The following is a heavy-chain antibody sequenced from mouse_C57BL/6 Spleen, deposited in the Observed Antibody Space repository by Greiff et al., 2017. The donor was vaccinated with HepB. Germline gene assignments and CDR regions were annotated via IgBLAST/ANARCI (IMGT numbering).Heavy chain of an antibody. V-gene: IGHV1-69*01. CDR3: AGAHYYGSSYWYFDV. J-gene: IGHJ1*03. CDR2: IDPSDSYT. CDR1: GYTFTSYW. Sequence: QVQLQQSGAELVMPGASVKLSCKASGYTFTSYWMHWVKQRPGQGLEWIGEIDPSDSYTNYNQKFKGKSTLTVDKSSSTAYMQLSSLTSEDSAVYYCAGAHYYGSSYWYFDVWGTGTTVTVSS. D-gene: IGHD1-1*01.